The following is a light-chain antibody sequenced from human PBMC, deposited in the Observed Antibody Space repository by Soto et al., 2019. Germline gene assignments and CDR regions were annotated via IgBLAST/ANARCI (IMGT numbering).Light chain of an antibody. CDR1: QTISFY. Sequence: DIQMTQSPSSMSASVGDRVTISCRASQTISFYLNWYQQKPGKAHKVLIYAASNLQSGVPSRFSGSGSGTEFTLTISSLKNEDFATYYCQQSYSITITFGQGTRLEIK. J-gene: IGKJ5*01. CDR3: QQSYSITIT. CDR2: AAS. V-gene: IGKV1-39*01.